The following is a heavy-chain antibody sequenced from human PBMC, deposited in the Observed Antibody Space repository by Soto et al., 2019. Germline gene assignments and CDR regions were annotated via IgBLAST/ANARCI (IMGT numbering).Heavy chain of an antibody. CDR1: GYTFTSYG. V-gene: IGHV1-18*01. D-gene: IGHD6-6*01. Sequence: GASVKVSCKASGYTFTSYGISWVRQAPGQGLEWMGWISAYNGNTNYAQKLQGRVTMTTDTSTRTAYMELRSLRSDDAAVYYCAVEYTELRLYGMDVWGQGTTVTVSS. J-gene: IGHJ6*02. CDR3: AVEYTELRLYGMDV. CDR2: ISAYNGNT.